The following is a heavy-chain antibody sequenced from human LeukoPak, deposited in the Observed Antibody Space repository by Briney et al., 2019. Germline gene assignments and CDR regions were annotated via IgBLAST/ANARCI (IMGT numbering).Heavy chain of an antibody. CDR3: ARGYYYDSSGYYLDY. CDR2: ISAYNGNT. CDR1: GYTFTSYG. D-gene: IGHD3-22*01. J-gene: IGHJ4*02. Sequence: ASVKVSCKASGYTFTSYGISWVRQAPGQGLEWMGWISAYNGNTNYAQKLQGGVTMTTDTSTSTAYMELRSLRSDDTAVYYCARGYYYDSSGYYLDYWGQGTLVTVSS. V-gene: IGHV1-18*01.